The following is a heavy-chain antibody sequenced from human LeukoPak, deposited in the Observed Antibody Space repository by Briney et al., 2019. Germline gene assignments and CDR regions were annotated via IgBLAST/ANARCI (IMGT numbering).Heavy chain of an antibody. V-gene: IGHV3-48*01. CDR1: GFTFSTYS. CDR2: ISSRFSTI. Sequence: GGSLRLSCAASGFTFSTYSMNWVRQAPGKGLEWVSYISSRFSTIYHADSVKGRFTISRDNAKNSLYLQMNSLRAEDTAVYYCAGATTVTTLGSFDYWGQGTLVTVSS. CDR3: AGATTVTTLGSFDY. J-gene: IGHJ4*02. D-gene: IGHD4-17*01.